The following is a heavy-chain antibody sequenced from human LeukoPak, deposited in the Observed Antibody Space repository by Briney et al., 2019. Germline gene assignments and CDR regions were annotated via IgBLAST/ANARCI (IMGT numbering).Heavy chain of an antibody. Sequence: SETLLLTCAVYGGSFSGYYWSWIRQPPGKGLEWIGEINHSGSTNYNPSLTSRVTISVDTAKNQFSLKLSSVTAADTAVYYCARLTLTGSLNWGQGTLVAVSS. CDR1: GGSFSGYY. V-gene: IGHV4-34*01. J-gene: IGHJ4*02. D-gene: IGHD7-27*01. CDR2: INHSGST. CDR3: ARLTLTGSLN.